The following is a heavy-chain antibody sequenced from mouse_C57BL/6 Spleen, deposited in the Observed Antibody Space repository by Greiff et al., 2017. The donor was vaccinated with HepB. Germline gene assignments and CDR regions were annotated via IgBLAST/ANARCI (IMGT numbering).Heavy chain of an antibody. CDR2: INPSTGGT. V-gene: IGHV1-42*01. Sequence: EVQLQQSGPELVKPGASVKISCKASGYSFTGYYMNWVKQSPEKSLEWIGEINPSTGGTTYNQKVKAKATLTVDKSSSTAYMQLKSLTSEDSAVYYCARGGTVVEGYFDVWGTGTTVTVSS. CDR3: ARGGTVVEGYFDV. CDR1: GYSFTGYY. J-gene: IGHJ1*03. D-gene: IGHD1-1*01.